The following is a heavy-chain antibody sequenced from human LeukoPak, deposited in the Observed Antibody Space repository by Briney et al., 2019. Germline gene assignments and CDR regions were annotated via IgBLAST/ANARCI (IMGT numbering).Heavy chain of an antibody. CDR1: VGSLSGYY. J-gene: IGHJ6*03. CDR3: ARGYYGSGSHCCHMDV. Sequence: SETLSLTCAVYVGSLSGYYWSWIRQPPGKGLEWIGEINHSGSTNYNSSLKSRVTISVDTSKNQFSLKLSSVTAADTAVYYCARGYYGSGSHCCHMDVWGKGTTITVS. CDR2: INHSGST. V-gene: IGHV4-34*01. D-gene: IGHD3-10*01.